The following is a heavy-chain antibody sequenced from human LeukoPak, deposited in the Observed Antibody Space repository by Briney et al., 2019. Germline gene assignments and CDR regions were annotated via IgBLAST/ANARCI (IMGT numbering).Heavy chain of an antibody. Sequence: PGGSLRLSCAASGFTFSSYSMNWVRQAPGKGLEWVAFIRYDGSNKYYADSVKGRFTISRDNSKNTLYLQMNSLRAEDTAVYYCAKVDELEPTGDYWGQGTLVTVSS. CDR3: AKVDELEPTGDY. CDR2: IRYDGSNK. V-gene: IGHV3-30*02. J-gene: IGHJ4*02. CDR1: GFTFSSYS. D-gene: IGHD1-1*01.